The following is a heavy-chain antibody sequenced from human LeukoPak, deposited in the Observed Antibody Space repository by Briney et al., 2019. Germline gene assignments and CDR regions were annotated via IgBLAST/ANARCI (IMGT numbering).Heavy chain of an antibody. D-gene: IGHD5-18*01. CDR1: GGSISSYY. J-gene: IGHJ4*02. V-gene: IGHV4-34*01. Sequence: SETLSLTCTVSGGSISSYYWSWIRQPPGKGLEWIGEINHSGSTNYNPSLKSRVTISVDTSKNQFSLKLSSVTAADTAVYYCARVPDTAIHFDYWGQGTLVTVSS. CDR2: INHSGST. CDR3: ARVPDTAIHFDY.